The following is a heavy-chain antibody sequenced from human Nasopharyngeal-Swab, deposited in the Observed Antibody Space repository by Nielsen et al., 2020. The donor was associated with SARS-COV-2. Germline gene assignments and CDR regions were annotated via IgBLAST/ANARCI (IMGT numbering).Heavy chain of an antibody. Sequence: SETLSLTCAVYGGSFSGYYWSWIRQPPGKGLEWIGEINHSETTNYSPSLKSRVTISVDTSKNQFSLKLSSVTAADTAVYYCARGAVAGTVPRWFDPWGQGTLVTVSS. CDR2: INHSETT. CDR1: GGSFSGYY. J-gene: IGHJ5*02. D-gene: IGHD6-19*01. V-gene: IGHV4-34*01. CDR3: ARGAVAGTVPRWFDP.